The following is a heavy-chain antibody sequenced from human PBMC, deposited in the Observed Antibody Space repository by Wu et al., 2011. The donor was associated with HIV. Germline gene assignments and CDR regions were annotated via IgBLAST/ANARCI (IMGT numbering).Heavy chain of an antibody. J-gene: IGHJ4*02. V-gene: IGHV1-69*05. Sequence: VHLKQSGAEVKKPGSSVNISCRASGGTFSNCIVSWVRQSPGHGLEWMGGITPPFGSANYAQKFQGRVTITTDESTSTAYMELSSLRSEDTAVYYCARSRDYYDSSGYPPTPDYWGQGTLVTVSS. CDR1: GGTFSNCI. D-gene: IGHD3-22*01. CDR2: ITPPFGSA. CDR3: ARSRDYYDSSGYPPTPDY.